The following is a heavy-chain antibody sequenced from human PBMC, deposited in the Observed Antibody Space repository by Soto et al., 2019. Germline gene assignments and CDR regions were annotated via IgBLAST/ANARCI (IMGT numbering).Heavy chain of an antibody. CDR2: IKSKTDGGTT. V-gene: IGHV3-15*07. Sequence: GGSLRLSCAASGFTFSNAWMNWVRQAPGKGLEWVGRIKSKTDGGTTDYAAPVKGRFTISRDDSKNTLYLQMNSLKTEDTAVYYCTTARKIRYCSSTSCNAGYYYGMDVWGQGTTVTVSS. D-gene: IGHD2-2*01. J-gene: IGHJ6*02. CDR1: GFTFSNAW. CDR3: TTARKIRYCSSTSCNAGYYYGMDV.